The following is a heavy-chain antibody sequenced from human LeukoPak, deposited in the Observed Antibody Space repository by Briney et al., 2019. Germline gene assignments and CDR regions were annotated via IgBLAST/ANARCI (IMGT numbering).Heavy chain of an antibody. CDR3: ARGFRNGPFDC. J-gene: IGHJ4*02. CDR1: GFTFDDYA. D-gene: IGHD2-8*01. V-gene: IGHV3-9*01. CDR2: ISWNSGSI. Sequence: PGRSLRLSCAASGFTFDDYAMHWVRQAPGKGLEWVSGISWNSGSIGYADSVKGRFTISRDNAKNSHFLQMSSLRVDDTALYYCARGFRNGPFDCWGQGTLVTVSS.